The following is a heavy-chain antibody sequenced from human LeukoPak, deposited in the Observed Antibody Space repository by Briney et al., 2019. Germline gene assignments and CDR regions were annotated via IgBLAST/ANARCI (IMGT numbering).Heavy chain of an antibody. CDR2: VYYSGST. J-gene: IGHJ3*02. D-gene: IGHD3-22*01. V-gene: IGHV4-59*01. CDR1: SGSINDYY. Sequence: SETLSLTCTVSSGSINDYYWSWIRQPPGKGLEWIGNVYYSGSTNYNSSLKSRVTISVDTSKNQFSLKLSSVTAADTAVYYCARVVSYSYYDSSADPGAFDIWGQGTMVTVSS. CDR3: ARVVSYSYYDSSADPGAFDI.